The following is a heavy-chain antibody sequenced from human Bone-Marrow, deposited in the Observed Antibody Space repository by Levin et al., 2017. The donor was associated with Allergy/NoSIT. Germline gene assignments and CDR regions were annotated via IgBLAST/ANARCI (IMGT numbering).Heavy chain of an antibody. CDR1: GFTFSNHG. Sequence: PGESLKISCATSGFTFSNHGMHWVRQAPGKGLEWVAVISYDGNNKYYADSVKDRFTISRDNSRNTLYLQMESLRAEDTAVYYCAKDHLPLTVTTPGYWGQGTLVSVSS. V-gene: IGHV3-30*18. CDR2: ISYDGNNK. D-gene: IGHD4-17*01. J-gene: IGHJ4*02. CDR3: AKDHLPLTVTTPGY.